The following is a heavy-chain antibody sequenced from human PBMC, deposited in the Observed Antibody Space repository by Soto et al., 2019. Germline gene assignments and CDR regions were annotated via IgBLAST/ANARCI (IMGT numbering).Heavy chain of an antibody. Sequence: QLQLQESGPGLVKPSETLSLTCTVSGGSISSSSYYWGWIRQPPGKGLEWIGSIYYSGSTYYNPSLKSRVTISVDTSKNQFSLXLSSVXAXXXAXXYXAXGVPAASPYYYYYYMDVWGKGTTVTVSS. CDR2: IYYSGST. CDR3: AXGVPAASPYYYYYYMDV. J-gene: IGHJ6*03. CDR1: GGSISSSSYY. V-gene: IGHV4-39*01. D-gene: IGHD2-2*01.